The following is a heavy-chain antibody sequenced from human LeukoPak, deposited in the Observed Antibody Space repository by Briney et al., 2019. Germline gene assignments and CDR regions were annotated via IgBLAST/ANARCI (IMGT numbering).Heavy chain of an antibody. CDR3: ARDYYGSGSRGGTDY. CDR2: ISAYNGNT. CDR1: GYTFTSYG. V-gene: IGHV1-18*01. J-gene: IGHJ4*02. Sequence: ASVKVSCTASGYTFTSYGISWVRQAPGQGLEWMGWISAYNGNTNYAQKLQGRVTMTTDTSTSTAYMELRSLRSDDTAVYYCARDYYGSGSRGGTDYWGQGTLVTVSS. D-gene: IGHD3-10*01.